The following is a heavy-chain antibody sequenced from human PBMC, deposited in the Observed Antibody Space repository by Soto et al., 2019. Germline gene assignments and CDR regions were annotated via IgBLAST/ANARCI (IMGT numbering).Heavy chain of an antibody. V-gene: IGHV4-39*01. D-gene: IGHD3-9*01. CDR3: ARLGERRGRYFDWLLHPFDY. CDR1: GGSISSSSYY. Sequence: SETLSLTCTVSGGSISSSSYYWGWIRQPPGKGLEWIGSIYYSGSTYYNPSLKSRVTISVDTSKNQFSLKLSSVTAADTAVYYCARLGERRGRYFDWLLHPFDYWGQGTLVTVSS. CDR2: IYYSGST. J-gene: IGHJ4*02.